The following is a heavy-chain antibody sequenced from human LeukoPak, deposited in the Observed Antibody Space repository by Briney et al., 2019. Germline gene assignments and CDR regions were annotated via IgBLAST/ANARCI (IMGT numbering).Heavy chain of an antibody. Sequence: SETLSLTCTVSGGSISSYYWSWIRQPPGKGPEWIGYIYYSGSTNYNPSLKSRVTISVDTSKNQFSLKLSSVPAADTAVYYCARGLYYEVNNWFDPWGQGTLVTVSS. V-gene: IGHV4-59*01. J-gene: IGHJ5*02. CDR1: GGSISSYY. CDR3: ARGLYYEVNNWFDP. D-gene: IGHD3-22*01. CDR2: IYYSGST.